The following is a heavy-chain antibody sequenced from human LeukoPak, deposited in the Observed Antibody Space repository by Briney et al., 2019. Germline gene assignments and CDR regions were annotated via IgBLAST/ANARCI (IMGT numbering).Heavy chain of an antibody. CDR2: ISGSGGST. CDR1: GFTFSSYA. CDR3: AKGLGFSYGVGFDY. J-gene: IGHJ4*02. V-gene: IGHV3-23*01. D-gene: IGHD5-18*01. Sequence: PGGSLRLSCAASGFTFSSYAMTWVRQAPGKGLERVSSISGSGGSTSYAVSVKGRFTISRDNRRNSLYLQMNSLTTEDCALYYCAKGLGFSYGVGFDYWGQGTLVTVSS.